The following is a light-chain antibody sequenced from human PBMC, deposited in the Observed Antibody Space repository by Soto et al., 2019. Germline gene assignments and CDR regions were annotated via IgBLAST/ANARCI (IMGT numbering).Light chain of an antibody. CDR3: QSYDSTLSARYV. J-gene: IGLJ1*01. CDR2: GNT. V-gene: IGLV1-44*01. CDR1: SSNIETNT. Sequence: QLVLTQPPSASGTPGQRVTIFCSGSSSNIETNTVNWYQQLPGTAPKILIVGNTIRPSGVPDRFSASTSGTSASLAITGLQAEDEGDYYCQSYDSTLSARYVFGTGTKLTVL.